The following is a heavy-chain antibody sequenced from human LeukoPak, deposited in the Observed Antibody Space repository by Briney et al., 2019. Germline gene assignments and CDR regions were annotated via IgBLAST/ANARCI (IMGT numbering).Heavy chain of an antibody. CDR1: GFTVSSNY. CDR2: ISGSGDTT. V-gene: IGHV3-23*01. J-gene: IGHJ4*02. Sequence: GGSLRLSCAASGFTVSSNYMSWVRQAPGKGLEWVSAISGSGDTTYSADSVKGRFSISRDNSNNTLYLQMNSLRTDDTAIYYCAKDRGYWGQGTLVTVSS. CDR3: AKDRGY.